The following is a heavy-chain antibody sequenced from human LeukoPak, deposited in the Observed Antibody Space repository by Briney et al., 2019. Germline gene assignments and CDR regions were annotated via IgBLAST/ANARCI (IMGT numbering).Heavy chain of an antibody. Sequence: GGSLRLSCAASGFTFSSYGLTWVRQVPGTGLEWVSVIYSGGNTYYADSVKGRFTISRDNSKNTLYLQMNSLRADDTAVYYCARGYCSGGSCAHFPDYFDYWGQGTLVTVSS. D-gene: IGHD2-15*01. CDR3: ARGYCSGGSCAHFPDYFDY. CDR1: GFTFSSYG. CDR2: IYSGGNT. J-gene: IGHJ4*02. V-gene: IGHV3-66*01.